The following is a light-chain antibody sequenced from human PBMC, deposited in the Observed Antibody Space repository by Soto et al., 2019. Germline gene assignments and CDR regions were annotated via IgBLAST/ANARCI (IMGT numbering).Light chain of an antibody. CDR2: DAS. CDR1: QTVRNNY. J-gene: IGKJ2*01. CDR3: QQYGDWPPDT. Sequence: EFVLTQSPGTLSLSPGERATLSCRASQTVRNNYLAWYQQKPGQAPRLLIYDASSRATGIPDRFSGGGSGTDFTLTISRLEPEDFAVYYCQQYGDWPPDTFGQGTKVDIK. V-gene: IGKV3-20*01.